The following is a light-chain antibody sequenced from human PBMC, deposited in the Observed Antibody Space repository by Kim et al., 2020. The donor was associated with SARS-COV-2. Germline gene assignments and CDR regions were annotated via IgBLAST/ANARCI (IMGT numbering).Light chain of an antibody. Sequence: TATLTCTGNSKNVGNRGAAWLQHHQGHPPKLLSYRNNNRPSGISERFAASRSGNTASLTITTLQPEDEADYYCSAWDTSLSAWVLGGGTKLTVL. CDR2: RNN. CDR1: SKNVGNRG. J-gene: IGLJ3*02. CDR3: SAWDTSLSAWV. V-gene: IGLV10-54*01.